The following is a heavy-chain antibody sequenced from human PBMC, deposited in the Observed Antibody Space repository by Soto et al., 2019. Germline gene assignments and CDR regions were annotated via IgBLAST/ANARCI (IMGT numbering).Heavy chain of an antibody. Sequence: EVQLVQSGGDLVQPGGSLRLSCAASGFNVGVNYMTWIRQAPGKGLEWVSLIYSTGGTHYADSVRGRFTVSRDSSENTLYLHTNSLSAEDTAVYYCATGYCRGGRCVSMASGYWGQGTLVTVSS. CDR3: ATGYCRGGRCVSMASGY. V-gene: IGHV3-53*04. J-gene: IGHJ4*02. CDR2: IYSTGGT. D-gene: IGHD2-15*01. CDR1: GFNVGVNY.